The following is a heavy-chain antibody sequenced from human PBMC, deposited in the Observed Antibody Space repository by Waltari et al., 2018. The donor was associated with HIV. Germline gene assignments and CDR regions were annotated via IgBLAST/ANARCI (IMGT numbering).Heavy chain of an antibody. D-gene: IGHD3-10*01. J-gene: IGHJ4*02. V-gene: IGHV3-7*01. CDR1: GFTFSSSW. Sequence: EVQLVESGGGLVQAGGSLRVSCAVSGFTFSSSWMIWVRQAPGKGLERVANIKEDGSETYYVDSVKGRFTISRDNAKNSLYLQMNSLRAEDTAVYYCARDRGWQQFDYWGQGTLVTVSS. CDR3: ARDRGWQQFDY. CDR2: IKEDGSET.